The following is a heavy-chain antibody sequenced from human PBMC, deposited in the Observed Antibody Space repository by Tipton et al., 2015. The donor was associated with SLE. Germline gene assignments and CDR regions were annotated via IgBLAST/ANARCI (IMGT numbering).Heavy chain of an antibody. CDR3: ARDASGGWYGWLDP. J-gene: IGHJ5*02. D-gene: IGHD6-19*01. CDR1: GGSISGYY. CDR2: IYYSGST. Sequence: TLSLTCSVSGGSISGYYWSWIRQSPGKGLEWIGYIYYSGSTYYNPSLQSRVTISIDRSKNQFSLKLTSVTAADTAVYYCARDASGGWYGWLDPWGQGTLVTVSS. V-gene: IGHV4-59*12.